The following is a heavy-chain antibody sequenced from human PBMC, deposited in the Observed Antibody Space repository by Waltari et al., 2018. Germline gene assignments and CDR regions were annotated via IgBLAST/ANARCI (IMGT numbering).Heavy chain of an antibody. V-gene: IGHV4-59*08. CDR3: ARRGGVPSGAFDI. CDR2: IYYSGST. Sequence: QVQLQELGPGLVKSSETLSLTCTVSGGSIRSYYWSWIRQPPGKGLEWIGYIYYSGSTNDNPSIKSLVTISVDTAKNQFSLKLSSVTAADTALYYCARRGGVPSGAFDIWGQGAMVTVSS. CDR1: GGSIRSYY. D-gene: IGHD1-26*01. J-gene: IGHJ3*02.